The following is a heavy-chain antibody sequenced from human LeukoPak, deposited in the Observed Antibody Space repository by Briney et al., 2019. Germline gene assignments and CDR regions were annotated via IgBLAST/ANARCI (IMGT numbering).Heavy chain of an antibody. CDR1: GYTFTGYY. CDR3: ARGRMYYYDSYYDY. D-gene: IGHD3-22*01. CDR2: INPNSGGT. J-gene: IGHJ4*02. V-gene: IGHV1-2*02. Sequence: ASVKVSCKASGYTFTGYYMHWVRQAPGQGLEWMGWINPNSGGTNYAQKFQGRVTMTRDTSISTAYMELSRLRSDDTAVHYCARGRMYYYDSYYDYWGQGTLVTVSS.